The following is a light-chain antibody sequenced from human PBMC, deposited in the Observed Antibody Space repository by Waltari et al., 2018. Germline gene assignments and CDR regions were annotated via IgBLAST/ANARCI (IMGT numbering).Light chain of an antibody. CDR1: SSDGGGYNY. CDR2: EVS. Sequence: QSALTQPASVSGSPGQSITISCTGASSDGGGYNYVPVYQHHPGKAPKLMIYEVSNRPSGVSNRFSGSKSGNTASLTISGLQAEDEADYYCGSYTSSTTLEVFGTGTKVTVL. V-gene: IGLV2-14*01. J-gene: IGLJ1*01. CDR3: GSYTSSTTLEV.